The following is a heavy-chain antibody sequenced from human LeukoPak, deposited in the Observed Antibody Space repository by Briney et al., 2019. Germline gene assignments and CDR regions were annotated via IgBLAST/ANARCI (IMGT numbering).Heavy chain of an antibody. CDR1: GFTFSSYA. D-gene: IGHD5-24*01. CDR3: ARDNYDY. CDR2: ISYDGSNK. J-gene: IGHJ4*02. Sequence: PGRSLRLSCAASGFTFSSYAMHWVRQAPGKGLEWVAVISYDGSNKYYADSVKGRFTIFRDNSKNTLYLQMNSLRAEDTAVYYCARDNYDYWGQGTLVTVSS. V-gene: IGHV3-30*01.